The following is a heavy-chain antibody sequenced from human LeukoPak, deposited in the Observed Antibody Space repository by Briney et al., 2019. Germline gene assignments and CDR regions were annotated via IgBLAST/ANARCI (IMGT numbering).Heavy chain of an antibody. CDR1: GGSISSYY. Sequence: SETLSLTCTVSGGSISSYYWSWIRQPAGKGLEWIGRIYTSGSTNYNPSLKSRVTISVDTSKNQFSLKLSSVTAADTAVYYCARVGRDIAAAGYYYYMDVWGKGTTVTVSS. V-gene: IGHV4-4*07. CDR3: ARVGRDIAAAGYYYYMDV. D-gene: IGHD6-13*01. J-gene: IGHJ6*03. CDR2: IYTSGST.